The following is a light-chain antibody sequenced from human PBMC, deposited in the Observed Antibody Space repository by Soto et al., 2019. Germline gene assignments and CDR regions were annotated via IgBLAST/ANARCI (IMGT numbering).Light chain of an antibody. J-gene: IGLJ3*02. Sequence: QPVLTQPPSASGTPGQRVTISCSGSISNIGSNTGNWYKQFPGTAPKLLIYSDNQRPSGVPDRFSGSKSGTSASLAISGLQSEDEADYYCATWDDSLSGLVFGGGTKVTVL. CDR2: SDN. CDR1: ISNIGSNT. V-gene: IGLV1-44*01. CDR3: ATWDDSLSGLV.